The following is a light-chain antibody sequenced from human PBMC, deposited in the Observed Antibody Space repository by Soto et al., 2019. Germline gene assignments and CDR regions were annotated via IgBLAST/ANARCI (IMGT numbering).Light chain of an antibody. CDR1: SSDIGGYNY. V-gene: IGLV2-14*01. J-gene: IGLJ3*02. Sequence: QSVLAQPASVSGSPGQSITISCTGTSSDIGGYNYVSWYQQHPSKAPQLMIYEVSNRPSGDSSRFPGSKSGNTASLTISGLQAEDEADYYCSSYTSSFTWVFGGGTKVTVL. CDR2: EVS. CDR3: SSYTSSFTWV.